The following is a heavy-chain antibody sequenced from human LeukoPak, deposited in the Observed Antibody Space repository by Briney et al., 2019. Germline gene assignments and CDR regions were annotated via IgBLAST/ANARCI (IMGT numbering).Heavy chain of an antibody. CDR2: ISSGGSDT. V-gene: IGHV3-74*03. J-gene: IGHJ5*02. CDR1: GLSFSSYW. D-gene: IGHD1-14*01. CDR3: GRDQTQTGPTTLDL. Sequence: GGSLRLSCVASGLSFSSYWMHWVRQDPVKGLVWVSRISSGGSDTKYADSVKGRFTISRDNAKSTLYLQMNSLRAEGTAVYYCGRDQTQTGPTTLDLWGQGTQVTVSS.